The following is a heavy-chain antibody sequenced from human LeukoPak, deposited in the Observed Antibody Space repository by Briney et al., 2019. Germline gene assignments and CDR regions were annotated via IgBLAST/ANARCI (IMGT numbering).Heavy chain of an antibody. J-gene: IGHJ4*02. CDR2: IISDGSST. Sequence: GGSLRLSCAASGFTFSSYWMHWVRQAPGKGLVWVSRIISDGSSTNYADSVKGRFTISRDDAKNTLYLEMNSLRAEDTAVYYCAVLRGNNYWGQGTLVTVSS. CDR1: GFTFSSYW. D-gene: IGHD3-10*01. V-gene: IGHV3-74*01. CDR3: AVLRGNNY.